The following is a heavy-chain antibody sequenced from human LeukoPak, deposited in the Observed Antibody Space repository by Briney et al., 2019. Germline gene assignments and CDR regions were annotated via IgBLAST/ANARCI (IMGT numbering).Heavy chain of an antibody. V-gene: IGHV3-21*01. Sequence: GGSLRLSCTASGFNFSIYSMTWVRQAPGKGLDWVSSISSSSTYLNYADSLKGRFTVSRDNTNNLLSLQMNSLRAEDTAIYYCARGPPGYNNAWYYMDHWGQGTLVTVS. D-gene: IGHD6-19*01. J-gene: IGHJ4*02. CDR2: ISSSSTYL. CDR3: ARGPPGYNNAWYYMDH. CDR1: GFNFSIYS.